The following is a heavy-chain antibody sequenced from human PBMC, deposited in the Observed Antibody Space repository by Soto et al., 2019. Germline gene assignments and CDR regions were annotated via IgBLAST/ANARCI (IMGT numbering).Heavy chain of an antibody. Sequence: QVQRVQSGAEVQKPGSSVKVSCKASGGTFSSYAISWVRQAPGQGLEWMGGIIPIFGTANYAQKFQGRVTITADEATSTAYMELSSLRSEDTAVYYCARGSIDYYGSGSYYNIFDYWGQGTLVTVSS. CDR3: ARGSIDYYGSGSYYNIFDY. J-gene: IGHJ4*02. D-gene: IGHD3-10*01. CDR1: GGTFSSYA. V-gene: IGHV1-69*01. CDR2: IIPIFGTA.